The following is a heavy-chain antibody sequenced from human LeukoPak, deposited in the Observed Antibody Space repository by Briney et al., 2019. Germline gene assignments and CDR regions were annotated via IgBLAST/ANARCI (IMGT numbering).Heavy chain of an antibody. V-gene: IGHV1-2*02. Sequence: ASVTVSCKASGYTFTGYYMHWVRQAPGQGLEWMGWINPNSGGTNYAQKFQGRVTMTRDTSIRTAYMELSRLRSDDTAVYYCARGRLVRGDRGWFYWFDPWGQGTLVTVSS. D-gene: IGHD3-10*01. CDR1: GYTFTGYY. CDR3: ARGRLVRGDRGWFYWFDP. CDR2: INPNSGGT. J-gene: IGHJ5*02.